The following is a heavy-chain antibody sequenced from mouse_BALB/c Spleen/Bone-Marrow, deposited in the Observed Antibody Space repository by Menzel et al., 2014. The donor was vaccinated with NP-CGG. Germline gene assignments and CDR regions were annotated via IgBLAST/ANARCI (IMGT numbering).Heavy chain of an antibody. J-gene: IGHJ1*01. Sequence: VKLMESGAELARPGASVKLSCEASGYTFTSYWMQWVKQRPGQGLEWIGAIYPGDGDTRYTQKFKGKATLTADKSSSTAYMQLSSLASEDSAVYYCARRGAYYGNHGWYFDVWGAGTTVTVSS. CDR3: ARRGAYYGNHGWYFDV. CDR2: IYPGDGDT. D-gene: IGHD2-10*01. CDR1: GYTFTSYW. V-gene: IGHV1-87*01.